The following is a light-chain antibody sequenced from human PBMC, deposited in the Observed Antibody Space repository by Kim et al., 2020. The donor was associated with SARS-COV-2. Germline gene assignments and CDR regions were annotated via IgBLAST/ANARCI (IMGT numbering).Light chain of an antibody. CDR1: QGISIN. CDR2: AAS. CDR3: QQVKSDPLT. V-gene: IGKV1-9*01. J-gene: IGKJ1*01. Sequence: ASLGDRVTITCRASQGISINLAWYQQQPGNAPRLLIFAASTLQAVVPSRFSGSGSGTEFTLTISSLQPEDFVVYYCQQVKSDPLTFIQGTKVVIK.